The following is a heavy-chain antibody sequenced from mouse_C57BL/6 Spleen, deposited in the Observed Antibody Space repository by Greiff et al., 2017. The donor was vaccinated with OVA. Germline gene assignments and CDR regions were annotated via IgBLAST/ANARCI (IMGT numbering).Heavy chain of an antibody. D-gene: IGHD2-3*01. CDR3: TTGWLLYGHFDY. CDR2: IDPENGDT. J-gene: IGHJ2*01. CDR1: GFNIKDDY. Sequence: EVKLQESGAELVRPGASVKLSCTASGFNIKDDYMHWVKQRPEQGLEWIGWIDPENGDTEYASKFQGKATITADTSSNTAYLQLSSLTSEDTAVYYCTTGWLLYGHFDYWGQGTTLTVSS. V-gene: IGHV14-4*01.